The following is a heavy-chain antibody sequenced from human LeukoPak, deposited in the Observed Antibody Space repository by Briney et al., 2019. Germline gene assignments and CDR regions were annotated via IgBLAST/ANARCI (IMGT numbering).Heavy chain of an antibody. D-gene: IGHD3-22*01. V-gene: IGHV3-30*18. CDR1: GFTFSSYG. J-gene: IGHJ4*02. CDR3: AKDMYYYDSSGYSSDY. Sequence: PGGSLRLSCAASGFTFSSYGMHWVRQAPGKGLEWVAVISYDGSNKYYADSVKGRSTISRDNSKNTLYLQMNSLRAEDTAVYYCAKDMYYYDSSGYSSDYWGQGTLVTVSS. CDR2: ISYDGSNK.